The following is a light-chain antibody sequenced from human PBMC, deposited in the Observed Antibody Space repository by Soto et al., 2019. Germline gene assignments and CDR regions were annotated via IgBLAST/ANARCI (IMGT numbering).Light chain of an antibody. J-gene: IGKJ1*01. CDR3: QQRSNWSWT. V-gene: IGKV3D-11*01. Sequence: IVLTQSPAAVSFTLGERVTIPCRTSQGIRSSLGWYQQKPGKVPKLLIYAASTRHSGVPSRFSGSGSGTDFTLTISSLEPEDFAVYYCQQRSNWSWTFGQGTKVDIK. CDR1: QGIRSS. CDR2: AAS.